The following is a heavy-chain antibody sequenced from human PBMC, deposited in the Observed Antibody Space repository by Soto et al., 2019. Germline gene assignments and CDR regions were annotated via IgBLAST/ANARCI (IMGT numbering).Heavy chain of an antibody. CDR3: ASPTGEAFAFDI. CDR1: GGSISSSSYY. CDR2: IYYSGST. V-gene: IGHV4-39*01. Sequence: QLQLQESGPGLVKPSETLSLTCTVSGGSISSSSYYWGWIRQPPGKGLEWIGSIYYSGSTYYNPSLKSRVTISGDTSKNQFSLKLSSVTAADTAVYYCASPTGEAFAFDIWGQGTMVTVSS. J-gene: IGHJ3*02.